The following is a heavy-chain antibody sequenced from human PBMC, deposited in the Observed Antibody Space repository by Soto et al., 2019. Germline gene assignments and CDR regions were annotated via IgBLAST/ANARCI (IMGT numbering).Heavy chain of an antibody. CDR1: GFIFRNYA. CDR3: ARDKTGNGSYLRY. J-gene: IGHJ1*01. D-gene: IGHD2-15*01. Sequence: QVQLVESGGGVVQPGRSLRLSCAASGFIFRNYAMHWVRQAPGKGLEWVALISYDGIKNYYADSVKGRITISRDNSNNTLYLHMSSLRAEDTAVYYCARDKTGNGSYLRYWCQGTLVTVSS. CDR2: ISYDGIKN. V-gene: IGHV3-30-3*01.